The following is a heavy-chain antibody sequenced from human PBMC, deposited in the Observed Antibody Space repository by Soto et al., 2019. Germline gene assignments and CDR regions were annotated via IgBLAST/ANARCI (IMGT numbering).Heavy chain of an antibody. CDR2: VLPMFGRT. J-gene: IGHJ6*02. V-gene: IGHV1-69*06. CDR1: GGTFINHS. Sequence: QVQLVQSGAELKKPGSSVKVSCKAAGGTFINHSISWVRQAPGQGLGWMGGVLPMFGRTNYAQKFQGRVTITADKSTDTVYLELSRLKSDATAVYFCARVVGVGTGYLRDAWGRGTTVTVSS. D-gene: IGHD2-15*01. CDR3: ARVVGVGTGYLRDA.